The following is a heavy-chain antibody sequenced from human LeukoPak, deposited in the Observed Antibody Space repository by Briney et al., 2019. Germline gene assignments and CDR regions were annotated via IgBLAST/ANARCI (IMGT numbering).Heavy chain of an antibody. CDR3: ARAPPYYYDSNGYYFPFDY. V-gene: IGHV4-39*07. CDR1: GGSISSSSYY. CDR2: IYYSGST. Sequence: SETLSLTCTVSGGSISSSSYYWGWIRQPPGKGLEWIGSIYYSGSTYYNPSLKSRVTISVDTSKNQFSLKLSSVTAADTAVYYCARAPPYYYDSNGYYFPFDYWGQGTLVTVSS. J-gene: IGHJ4*02. D-gene: IGHD3-22*01.